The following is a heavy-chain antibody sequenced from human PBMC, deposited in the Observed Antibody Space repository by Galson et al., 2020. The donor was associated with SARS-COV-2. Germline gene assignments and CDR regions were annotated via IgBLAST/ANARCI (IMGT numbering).Heavy chain of an antibody. CDR2: IWYDGSNK. CDR1: GFTFSSYG. D-gene: IGHD5-12*01. J-gene: IGHJ6*02. V-gene: IGHV3-33*01. CDR3: ARDYSGYPRSYYYYGMDV. Sequence: GGSLRLSCAASGFTFSSYGMHWVRQAPGKGLEWVAVIWYDGSNKYYADSVKGRFTISRDNSKNTLYLQMNSLRAEDTAVYYCARDYSGYPRSYYYYGMDVWGQGTTVTVSS.